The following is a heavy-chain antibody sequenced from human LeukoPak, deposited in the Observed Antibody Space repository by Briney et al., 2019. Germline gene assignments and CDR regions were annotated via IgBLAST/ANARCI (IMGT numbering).Heavy chain of an antibody. V-gene: IGHV4-30-4*01. J-gene: IGHJ4*02. CDR3: ARLRSGGQVAGVYFDS. CDR2: IYYSGST. Sequence: PSETLSPTCTVSGGSISSGDYYWSWIRQPPGKGLEWIGYIYYSGSTYYNPSLKSRVTISVDTSKNQFSLKLSSVTAADTAIYYCARLRSGGQVAGVYFDSWGQGTLVTVSS. CDR1: GGSISSGDYY. D-gene: IGHD6-19*01.